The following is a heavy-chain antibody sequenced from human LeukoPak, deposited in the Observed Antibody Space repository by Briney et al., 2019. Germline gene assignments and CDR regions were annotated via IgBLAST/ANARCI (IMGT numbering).Heavy chain of an antibody. Sequence: GASVKVSCKASGYSFIDYHIHWVRQAPGQGLECMGWISPRSGDTKYYIERFQGRFTMTRDTSISTAYMELSGLTYDGTAMYFCARDVIMGGSQGWFDPWGQGTLVTVSS. CDR2: ISPRSGDT. CDR1: GYSFIDYH. V-gene: IGHV1-2*02. J-gene: IGHJ5*02. D-gene: IGHD2-8*01. CDR3: ARDVIMGGSQGWFDP.